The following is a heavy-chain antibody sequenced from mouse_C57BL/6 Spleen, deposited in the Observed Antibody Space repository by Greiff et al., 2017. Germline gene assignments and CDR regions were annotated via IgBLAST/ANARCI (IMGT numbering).Heavy chain of an antibody. CDR3: ANYGNYVGYAMDY. D-gene: IGHD2-1*01. V-gene: IGHV14-2*01. Sequence: VQLQQSGAELVKPGASVKLSCTASGFNIKDYYMHWVKQRTEQGLEWIGRIDPEDGEPKYAPKFQGKATITADTSSNTAYLQLSSLTSEDTAVYYCANYGNYVGYAMDYWGQGTSVTVSS. J-gene: IGHJ4*01. CDR1: GFNIKDYY. CDR2: IDPEDGEP.